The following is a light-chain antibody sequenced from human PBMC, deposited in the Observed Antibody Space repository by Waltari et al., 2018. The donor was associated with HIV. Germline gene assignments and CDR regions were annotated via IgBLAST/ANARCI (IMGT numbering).Light chain of an antibody. CDR1: SSDVGGYNY. CDR3: SSYTSSSTLYVV. Sequence: QSALTQPASVSGSPGQSITISCTGTSSDVGGYNYVSWYQQHPGKAPKLMIYDVSYRPSGVSNRFSGSKSGNTASLTISWLQAEDEADYYCSSYTSSSTLYVVFGGGTKLTVL. J-gene: IGLJ2*01. CDR2: DVS. V-gene: IGLV2-14*01.